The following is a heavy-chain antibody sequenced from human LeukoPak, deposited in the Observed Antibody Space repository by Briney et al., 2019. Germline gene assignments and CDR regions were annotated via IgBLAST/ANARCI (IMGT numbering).Heavy chain of an antibody. V-gene: IGHV3-7*03. CDR3: AREILMVYVGAFDI. CDR1: GFAFSSYW. D-gene: IGHD2-8*01. Sequence: GGSLRLSCAASGFAFSSYWMSWVRQTPGKGLEWVANIKQDGSEKYYVDSVKGRFTISRDNAKNSLYLQMNSLRAEDTAVYYCAREILMVYVGAFDIWGQGTLVTVSS. J-gene: IGHJ3*02. CDR2: IKQDGSEK.